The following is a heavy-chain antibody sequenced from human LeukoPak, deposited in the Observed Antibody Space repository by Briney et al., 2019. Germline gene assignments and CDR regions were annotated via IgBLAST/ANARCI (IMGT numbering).Heavy chain of an antibody. V-gene: IGHV3-33*01. D-gene: IGHD3-10*01. CDR3: ARSAGGSGSFP. J-gene: IGHJ5*02. Sequence: VAFIWYHRSNQSYADSVKGRFTISRDNSKTTLYLQMNSLRAEDTAVYYRARSAGGSGSFPWGQGTLVTVSS. CDR2: IWYHRSNQ.